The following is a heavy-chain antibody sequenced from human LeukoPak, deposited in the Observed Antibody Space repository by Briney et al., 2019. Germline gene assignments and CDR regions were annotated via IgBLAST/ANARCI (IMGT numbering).Heavy chain of an antibody. CDR2: ISSSSTI. J-gene: IGHJ4*02. CDR3: ARDTTAWVY. Sequence: GGSLRLSCAASGLIFSGYGMHWVRQAPGKGLEWVSYISSSSTIKYADSVKGRFTISRDNANNSLYLQMNSLRDEDTAVYYCARDTTAWVYWGQGTLVTVSS. D-gene: IGHD4-17*01. V-gene: IGHV3-48*02. CDR1: GLIFSGYG.